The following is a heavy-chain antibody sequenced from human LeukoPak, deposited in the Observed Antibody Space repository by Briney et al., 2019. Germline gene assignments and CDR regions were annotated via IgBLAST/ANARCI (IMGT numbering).Heavy chain of an antibody. CDR2: ISSSGSTI. CDR1: GFTFSSYE. J-gene: IGHJ6*04. Sequence: GGSLRLSCAASGFTFSSYEMNWVRQAPGKGLEWVSYISSSGSTIYYADSVKGRFTISRDNAKNSLYLQMNSLRAEDTAVYYCARDYEEAILYLYCGMDVWGKGTTVTVSS. D-gene: IGHD2-15*01. V-gene: IGHV3-48*03. CDR3: ARDYEEAILYLYCGMDV.